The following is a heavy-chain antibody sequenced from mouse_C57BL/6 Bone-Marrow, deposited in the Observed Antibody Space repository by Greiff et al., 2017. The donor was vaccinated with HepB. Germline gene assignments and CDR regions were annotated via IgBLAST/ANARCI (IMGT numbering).Heavy chain of an antibody. D-gene: IGHD2-4*01. J-gene: IGHJ2*01. CDR1: GYTFTDYN. CDR2: INPNNGGT. Sequence: EVQRVESGPELVKPGASVKMSCKASGYTFTDYNMHWVKQSHGKSLEWIGYINPNNGGTSYNQKFKGKATLTVNKSSSTAYMELRSLTSEDSAVYYCASPYYDYVYFDYWGQGTTLTVSS. CDR3: ASPYYDYVYFDY. V-gene: IGHV1-22*01.